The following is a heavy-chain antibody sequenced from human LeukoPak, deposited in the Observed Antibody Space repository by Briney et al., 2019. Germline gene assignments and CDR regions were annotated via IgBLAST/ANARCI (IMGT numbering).Heavy chain of an antibody. CDR3: ARDYDSSGYLPDY. CDR2: ISYDGSNK. Sequence: PGGSLRLSCAASGFTFSSYWMHWVRQAPGKGLEWVAVISYDGSNKYYADSVKGRFTISRDNSKNTLYLQMNSLRAEDTAVYYCARDYDSSGYLPDYWGQGTLVTVSS. D-gene: IGHD3-22*01. J-gene: IGHJ4*02. V-gene: IGHV3-30*03. CDR1: GFTFSSYW.